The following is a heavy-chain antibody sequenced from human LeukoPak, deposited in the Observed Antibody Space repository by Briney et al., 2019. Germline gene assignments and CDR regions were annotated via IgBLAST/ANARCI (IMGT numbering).Heavy chain of an antibody. Sequence: NPSETLSLTCTVSGGSISSSSYYWGWIRQPPGKGLEWIGSIYYSGSTYYNPSLKSRVTIPVDTSKNQFSLKLSSVTAADTAVYYCARQSRVYDSSGYYTYYFDYWGQGTLVTVSS. D-gene: IGHD3-22*01. CDR1: GGSISSSSYY. J-gene: IGHJ4*02. CDR3: ARQSRVYDSSGYYTYYFDY. CDR2: IYYSGST. V-gene: IGHV4-39*01.